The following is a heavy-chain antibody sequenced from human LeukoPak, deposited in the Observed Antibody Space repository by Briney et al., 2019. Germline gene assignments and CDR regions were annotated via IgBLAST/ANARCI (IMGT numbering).Heavy chain of an antibody. J-gene: IGHJ4*02. V-gene: IGHV4-59*05. CDR3: ARLHSGSYFDY. CDR2: IYYSGST. Sequence: SETLSLTCTVSGDSISNNYWTWIRQPAGKGLEWIGSIYYSGSTYSNPSLKSRVTISVDTSKNQLSLELSSLTAADTAVYYCARLHSGSYFDYWGQGTLVTVSS. CDR1: GDSISNNY. D-gene: IGHD1-26*01.